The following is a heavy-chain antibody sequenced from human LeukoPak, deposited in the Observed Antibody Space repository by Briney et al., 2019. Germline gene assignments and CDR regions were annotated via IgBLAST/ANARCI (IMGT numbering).Heavy chain of an antibody. CDR3: ARRGVLLWFGESANWFDP. D-gene: IGHD3-10*01. J-gene: IGHJ5*02. CDR1: GGSISRNY. Sequence: PSETLSLTCTVSGGSISRNYWSWIRQTPGKGLEWIGYIHSIGTTNYNPSLKSRVTISVDTSKNQFSLKLSSVTAADTAVYYCARRGVLLWFGESANWFDPWGQGTLVTVSS. CDR2: IHSIGTT. V-gene: IGHV4-4*08.